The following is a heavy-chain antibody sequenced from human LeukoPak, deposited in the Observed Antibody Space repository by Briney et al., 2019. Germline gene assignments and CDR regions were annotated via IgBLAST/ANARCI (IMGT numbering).Heavy chain of an antibody. V-gene: IGHV3-30*18. D-gene: IGHD5-18*01. Sequence: GGSLRLSCAAFGFTFSNYGMHWVRQAPGKGLEWVALISYDGSNKYFADSVKGRFTISRDNSKNMLYLQMDSLRAEDTAVYYCTKEITAHTAAAVDYWGQGTLVTVSS. CDR2: ISYDGSNK. CDR1: GFTFSNYG. CDR3: TKEITAHTAAAVDY. J-gene: IGHJ4*02.